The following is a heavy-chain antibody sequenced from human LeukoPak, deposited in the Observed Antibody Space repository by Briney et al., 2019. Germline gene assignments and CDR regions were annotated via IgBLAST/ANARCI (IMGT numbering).Heavy chain of an antibody. CDR1: GGTFISYA. CDR3: ARESPSRSYGYVL. J-gene: IGHJ4*02. V-gene: IGHV1-69*05. CDR2: IIPIFGTA. Sequence: ASVKVSCKASGGTFISYAISWVRQARGRGLEWMGGIIPIFGTANYAQKFQGRVTITTDESTSTAYMELSSLRSEDTAVYYCARESPSRSYGYVLWGQGTLVTVSS. D-gene: IGHD5-18*01.